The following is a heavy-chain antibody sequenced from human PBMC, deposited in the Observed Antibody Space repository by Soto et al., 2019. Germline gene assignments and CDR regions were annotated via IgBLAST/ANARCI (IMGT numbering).Heavy chain of an antibody. CDR2: TYYRSKWYN. V-gene: IGHV6-1*01. J-gene: IGHJ4*02. Sequence: SQTLSLTCAISGDSVSSNSAARNWIRQSPSRGLEWLGRTYYRSKWYNDYAVSVKSRITINPDTSKNQFSLQLNSVTPEDTAVYYCARASTDITFGGVIPSFDYWGQGTLVTVSS. CDR3: ARASTDITFGGVIPSFDY. D-gene: IGHD3-16*02. CDR1: GDSVSSNSAA.